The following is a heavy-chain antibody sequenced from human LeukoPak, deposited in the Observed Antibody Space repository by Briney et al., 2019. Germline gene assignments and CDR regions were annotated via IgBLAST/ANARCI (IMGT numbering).Heavy chain of an antibody. CDR1: GHDFTSYW. CDR2: IYPGDSDT. D-gene: IGHD5-12*01. CDR3: AMTGRGYDFDY. Sequence: GESLKISCRSSGHDFTSYWIAWVRQLPGKGLEWMGIIYPGDSDTRYSPSFQGQVTISADKSISTAYLQWSSLKASDTAMYYCAMTGRGYDFDYWGQGTLVTVSS. V-gene: IGHV5-51*01. J-gene: IGHJ4*02.